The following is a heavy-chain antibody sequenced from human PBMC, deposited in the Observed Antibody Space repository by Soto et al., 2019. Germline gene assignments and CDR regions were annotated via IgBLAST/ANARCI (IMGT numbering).Heavy chain of an antibody. D-gene: IGHD3-16*01. Sequence: GVSLRLSCASSGFPCSSYAMMWVRQAPGKGLEWVSAISGSGGSTYYADSVKGRFTISRDNSKNTLYLQMNSLRAEDTAVYYCAKDLYHFGRPDAFDIWGQGTMVTVSS. CDR3: AKDLYHFGRPDAFDI. CDR2: ISGSGGST. V-gene: IGHV3-23*01. CDR1: GFPCSSYA. J-gene: IGHJ3*02.